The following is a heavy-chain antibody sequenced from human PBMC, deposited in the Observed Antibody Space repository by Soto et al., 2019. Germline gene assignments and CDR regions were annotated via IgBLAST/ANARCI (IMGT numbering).Heavy chain of an antibody. D-gene: IGHD6-13*01. CDR1: GGSISSGGYY. J-gene: IGHJ4*02. V-gene: IGHV4-31*03. CDR2: IYYSGST. CDR3: ARGGIAAAATGQLDY. Sequence: SETLSLTCTVSGGSISSGGYYWSWIRQHPGKGLEWIGYIYYSGSTYYNPSLKSRVTISVDTSKNQFSLKLSSVTAADTAVYYCARGGIAAAATGQLDYWGQGTLVTVSS.